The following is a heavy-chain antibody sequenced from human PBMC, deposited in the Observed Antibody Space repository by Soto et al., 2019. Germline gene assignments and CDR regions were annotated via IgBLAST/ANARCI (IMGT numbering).Heavy chain of an antibody. V-gene: IGHV2-5*02. CDR3: ARILTGTGGHFDY. CDR2: IFWDDDK. D-gene: IGHD2-8*02. CDR1: GFSLTTGVG. Sequence: QITLKESGPTLVTPTQTLTLTCSFSGFSLTTGVGVGWIRQSPEKALEWLALIFWDDDKRYSPSLKSRLTITKDTSKNQVVLTLTNMDPVDTATYYCARILTGTGGHFDYWGQGTLVTVSS. J-gene: IGHJ4*02.